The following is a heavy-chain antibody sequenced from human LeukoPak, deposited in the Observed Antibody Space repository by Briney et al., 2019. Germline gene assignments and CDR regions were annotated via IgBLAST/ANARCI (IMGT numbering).Heavy chain of an antibody. Sequence: PGGSLRLSCAASGFTVSTNYMSWVRQAPGKGLEWVSVIYSDGRKYYADSVKGRFTISRDNSKNTLYLQMNSLRAEDTAVYYCARDSGRFDVFDIWGQGTMVTVSS. J-gene: IGHJ3*02. V-gene: IGHV3-53*01. CDR1: GFTVSTNY. CDR3: ARDSGRFDVFDI. D-gene: IGHD3-10*01. CDR2: IYSDGRK.